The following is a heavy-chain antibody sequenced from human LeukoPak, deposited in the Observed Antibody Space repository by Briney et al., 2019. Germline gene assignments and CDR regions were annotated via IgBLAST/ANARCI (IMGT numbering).Heavy chain of an antibody. CDR1: GFTFSTYR. CDR2: ISSSSGTI. CDR3: ARRLDSSGFASDY. Sequence: GGSLRLSCAASGFTFSTYRMSWVRQAPGRGVEWVSYISSSSGTIYYADSVKGRFTISRDNAKNSLYLQMNSLRAEDTAVYFCARRLDSSGFASDYWGQGTLVTVSS. V-gene: IGHV3-48*04. J-gene: IGHJ4*02. D-gene: IGHD3-22*01.